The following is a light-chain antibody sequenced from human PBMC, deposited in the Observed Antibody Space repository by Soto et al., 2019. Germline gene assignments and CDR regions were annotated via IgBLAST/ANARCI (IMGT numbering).Light chain of an antibody. CDR3: QQYGSSLMYT. CDR2: GAS. Sequence: EIVLTQSPGTLSLSPGERATLSCRASQSVSSSYSAWYQQKPGQAPKLLIYGASSRATGIPDRFSGSGSGTDFTLTISRLEPEDFAVYYCQQYGSSLMYTFGQGTKVDI. J-gene: IGKJ2*01. V-gene: IGKV3-20*01. CDR1: QSVSSSY.